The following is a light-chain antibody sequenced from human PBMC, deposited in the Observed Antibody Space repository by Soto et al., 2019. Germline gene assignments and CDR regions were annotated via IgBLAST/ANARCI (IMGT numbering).Light chain of an antibody. Sequence: QSALTQPASVSGSPGQSITISCTGSSNDVGGYNFVSWYQQHPGKAPKLLIYEVTNRPSGISDRSSGSRSGNTASLTISGLQPEDEADYYCASYTSTNSLIFGGGTKVTVL. CDR1: SNDVGGYNF. CDR2: EVT. V-gene: IGLV2-14*01. J-gene: IGLJ2*01. CDR3: ASYTSTNSLI.